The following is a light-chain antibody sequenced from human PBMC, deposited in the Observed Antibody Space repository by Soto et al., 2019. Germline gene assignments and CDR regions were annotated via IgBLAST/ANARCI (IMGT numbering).Light chain of an antibody. V-gene: IGKV3-11*01. CDR2: DTS. Sequence: VLTQSPASLSLSPGERATLSCRASQRVDSFLAWYQQKPGRTPRLLIYDTSNRATGIPARFSGSGSGTDFTPTISRLETEDFAVYYCQVRTDWAPFKYTFGQGTKLEVK. J-gene: IGKJ2*01. CDR3: QVRTDWAPFKYT. CDR1: QRVDSF.